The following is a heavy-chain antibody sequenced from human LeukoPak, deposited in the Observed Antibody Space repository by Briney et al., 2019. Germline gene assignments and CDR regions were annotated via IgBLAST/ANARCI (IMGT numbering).Heavy chain of an antibody. V-gene: IGHV4-34*01. J-gene: IGHJ2*01. CDR3: AREAYYYGSGSYYNVPFWYFDL. CDR2: INHSGST. D-gene: IGHD3-10*01. CDR1: GGSFSGYY. Sequence: PSETLSLTCAVYGGSFSGYYWSWIRQPPGKGLEWIGEINHSGSTNYNPSLKSRGTISVDTSKNQFSLKLSSVTAADTAVYYCAREAYYYGSGSYYNVPFWYFDLWGRGTLVTVSS.